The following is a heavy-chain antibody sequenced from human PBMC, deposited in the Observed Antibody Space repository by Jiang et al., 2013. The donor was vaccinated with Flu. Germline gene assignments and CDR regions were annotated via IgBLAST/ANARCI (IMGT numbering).Heavy chain of an antibody. V-gene: IGHV1-3*01. Sequence: GAEVKKPGASVKVSCKASGYTFTSYAMHWVRQAPGQRLEWMGWINAGNGNTKYSQKFQGRVTITRDTSASTAYMELSSLRSEDTAVYYCARDRITGTFRWFDPWGQGTLVTVSS. CDR1: GYTFTSYA. D-gene: IGHD1-20*01. CDR2: INAGNGNT. CDR3: ARDRITGTFRWFDP. J-gene: IGHJ5*02.